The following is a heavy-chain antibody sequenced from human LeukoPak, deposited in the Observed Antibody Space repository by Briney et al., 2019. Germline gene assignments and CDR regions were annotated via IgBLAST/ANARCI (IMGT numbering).Heavy chain of an antibody. D-gene: IGHD3-22*01. CDR3: AKDRYHDTSGYYYNWYFDL. J-gene: IGHJ2*01. CDR1: GFTFSNYG. V-gene: IGHV3-30*18. CDR2: ISYAETNK. Sequence: GGSLRLSCVASGFTFSNYGMHWVRQAPGKGLEWVAVISYAETNKYYADSVKDRFTISRDNSKNTLYLQMNSLRAEDTAVYYCAKDRYHDTSGYYYNWYFDLWGRGTLVTVSS.